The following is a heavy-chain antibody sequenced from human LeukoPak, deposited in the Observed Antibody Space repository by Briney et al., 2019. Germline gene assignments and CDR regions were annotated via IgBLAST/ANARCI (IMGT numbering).Heavy chain of an antibody. Sequence: ASVKVSCKASGYTFTSYDINWVRQATGQGLEWMGWMNPNSGNTGYAQKFQGRVTMTRNTSISAAYMELSSLRSEDTAVYYCARVPTYRDYYYYGMDVWGQGTTVTVSS. J-gene: IGHJ6*02. CDR1: GYTFTSYD. CDR2: MNPNSGNT. D-gene: IGHD3-16*02. CDR3: ARVPTYRDYYYYGMDV. V-gene: IGHV1-8*01.